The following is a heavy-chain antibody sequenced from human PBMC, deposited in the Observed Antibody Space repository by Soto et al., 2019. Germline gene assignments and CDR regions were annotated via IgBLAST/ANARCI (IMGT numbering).Heavy chain of an antibody. CDR3: ARRKRYGSGIDRWFDP. CDR1: GYTFTSYV. V-gene: IGHV1-18*01. D-gene: IGHD3-10*01. J-gene: IGHJ5*02. CDR2: ISAYNVNT. Sequence: QVQLGQSGAEVKKPGASVKVSCKASGYTFTSYVISWVRQVPGQGLEWMGWISAYNVNTNYAQKLQGRVTMTPDTSTRTAYMELMSLRSDDTAVYYCARRKRYGSGIDRWFDPWGQGTLVTFSS.